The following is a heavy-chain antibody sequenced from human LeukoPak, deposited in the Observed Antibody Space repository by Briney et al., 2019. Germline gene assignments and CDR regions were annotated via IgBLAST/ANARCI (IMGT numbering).Heavy chain of an antibody. CDR1: GDSVSSNTAA. CDR3: ARDRGRGGGSGSYYNLDAFEI. J-gene: IGHJ3*02. CDR2: TYYRSKWYN. Sequence: SQTLSLTCAISGDSVSSNTAAWNWVRQSPSRGLEWLGRTYYRSKWYNDYAVSVKSRITINPDTSKNQFSLQLNSVTPEDTAVYYCARDRGRGGGSGSYYNLDAFEIWGQGTMVTVSS. D-gene: IGHD3-10*01. V-gene: IGHV6-1*01.